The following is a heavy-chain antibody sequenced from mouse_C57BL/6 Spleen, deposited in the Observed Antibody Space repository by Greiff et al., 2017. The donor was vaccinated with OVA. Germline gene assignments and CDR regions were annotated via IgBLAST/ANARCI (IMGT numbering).Heavy chain of an antibody. V-gene: IGHV6-3*01. CDR3: TELGRRDY. D-gene: IGHD4-1*01. J-gene: IGHJ4*01. Sequence: EVQVVESGGGLVQPGGSMKLSCVASGFTFSNYWMNWVRQSPEKGLEWVAQIRLKSDNYATHYAESVKGRFTISRDDSKSSVYLQMNNLRAEDTGIYYCTELGRRDYWGQGTSVTVSS. CDR2: IRLKSDNYAT. CDR1: GFTFSNYW.